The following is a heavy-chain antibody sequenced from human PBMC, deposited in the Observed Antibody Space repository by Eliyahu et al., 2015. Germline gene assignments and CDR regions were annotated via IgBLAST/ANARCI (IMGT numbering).Heavy chain of an antibody. J-gene: IGHJ4*02. Sequence: QLQLQESGPGLVKPSETLSLTCTVSGXSXSSSXYYGGWIRXPPGKGLGWXGSIYYSGSTYYNPSLKSRVTISVDTSKNQFSLKLSSVTAADTAVYYCARHGGRITMVRGVNPDYWGQGTLVTVSS. CDR3: ARHGGRITMVRGVNPDY. CDR2: IYYSGST. D-gene: IGHD3-10*01. CDR1: GXSXSSSXYY. V-gene: IGHV4-39*01.